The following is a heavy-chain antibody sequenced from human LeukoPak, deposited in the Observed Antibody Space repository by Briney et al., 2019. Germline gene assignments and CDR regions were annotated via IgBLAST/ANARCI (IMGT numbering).Heavy chain of an antibody. D-gene: IGHD6-19*01. CDR2: INHSGST. J-gene: IGHJ5*02. Sequence: SETLSLTCAVYGGSFSGYYWSWIRQPPGKGLEWIGEINHSGSTNYNPSLKSRVTISVDTSKNQFSLKLSSVTAADTAVYYCARDPSLAVAGQNWFDPWGQGTLVTVSS. V-gene: IGHV4-34*01. CDR3: ARDPSLAVAGQNWFDP. CDR1: GGSFSGYY.